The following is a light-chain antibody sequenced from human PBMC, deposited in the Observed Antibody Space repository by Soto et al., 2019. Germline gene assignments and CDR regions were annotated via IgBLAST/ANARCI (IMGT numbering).Light chain of an antibody. CDR3: SSYSMGGTDV. J-gene: IGLJ2*01. CDR1: STDVGGYNY. CDR2: DVS. Sequence: QSVLTQPASVSGSPGQSITISCTGTSTDVGGYNYVSWFQHLPGKAPRLIIYDVSYRPSGASHRFSGSRSGNTASLTTSGLQAEDEAEYYCSSYSMGGTDVFGGGTKLTVL. V-gene: IGLV2-14*03.